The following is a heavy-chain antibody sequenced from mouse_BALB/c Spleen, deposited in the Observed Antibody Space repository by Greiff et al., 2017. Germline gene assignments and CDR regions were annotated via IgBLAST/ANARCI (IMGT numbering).Heavy chain of an antibody. Sequence: EVHLVESGPGLVKPSQSLSLTCTVTGYSITSDYAWNWIRQFPGNKLEWMGYISYSGSTSYNPSLKSRISITRDTSKNQFFLQLNSVTTEDTATYYCARGDYGAWFAYWGQGTLVTVSA. CDR1: GYSITSDYA. J-gene: IGHJ3*01. D-gene: IGHD2-4*01. V-gene: IGHV3-2*02. CDR3: ARGDYGAWFAY. CDR2: ISYSGST.